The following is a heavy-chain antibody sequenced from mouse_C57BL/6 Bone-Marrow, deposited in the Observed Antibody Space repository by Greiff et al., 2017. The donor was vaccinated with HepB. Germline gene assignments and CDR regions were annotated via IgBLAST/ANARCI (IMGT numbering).Heavy chain of an antibody. J-gene: IGHJ4*01. V-gene: IGHV14-4*01. CDR3: TTLSAYAMDY. CDR2: IDTENGDT. CDR1: GFNIKDDY. D-gene: IGHD6-1*01. Sequence: EVQLQQSGAELVRPGDSVKLSCTASGFNIKDDYMHWVKQRPEQGLEWIGWIDTENGDTEYASKFQGKVTITADTSSNTANLQLSSLTSEDTAVYYCTTLSAYAMDYWGQGTSVTVSS.